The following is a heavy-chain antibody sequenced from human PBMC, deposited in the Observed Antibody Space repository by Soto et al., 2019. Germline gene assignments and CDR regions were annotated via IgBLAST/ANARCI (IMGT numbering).Heavy chain of an antibody. J-gene: IGHJ4*02. V-gene: IGHV4-39*01. CDR3: ARGYDILTGPLDY. CDR2: IYFSGIT. D-gene: IGHD3-9*01. CDR1: GGSISSSSFY. Sequence: SETLSLTCAVSGGSISSSSFYWGWIRQPPGKGLEWIGIIYFSGITYYTPSLKSRVTISVDTSKSQFSLNLNSVTAADTAVYYCARGYDILTGPLDYWGPGTLVTVSS.